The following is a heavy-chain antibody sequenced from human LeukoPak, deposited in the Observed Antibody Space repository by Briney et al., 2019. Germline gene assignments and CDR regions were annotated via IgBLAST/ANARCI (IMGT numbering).Heavy chain of an antibody. CDR1: GYTFTGYY. Sequence: ASMKVSCKASGYTFTGYYMHWVRQAPGQGLEWMGWINPNSGGTNYAQKFQGRVTMTRDTSISTAYMELSRLRSDDTAVYYCATDIAVAGKGTYYFDYWGQGTLVTVSS. CDR3: ATDIAVAGKGTYYFDY. V-gene: IGHV1-2*02. J-gene: IGHJ4*02. D-gene: IGHD6-19*01. CDR2: INPNSGGT.